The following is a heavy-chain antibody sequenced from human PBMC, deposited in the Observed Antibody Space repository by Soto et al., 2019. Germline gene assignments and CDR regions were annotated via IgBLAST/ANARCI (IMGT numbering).Heavy chain of an antibody. CDR1: GGSISSFGYY. Sequence: SETLSLTCTVSGGSISSFGYYWSWIRQHPGKGLEWIGYIYYSGSTYYNPSLKSRVTISVDTSKNQFSLKLSSVTAADTAVYYCARAGYCSSTSCYGFGYYYYGMDVWGQGTTVTVSS. D-gene: IGHD2-2*01. CDR2: IYYSGST. J-gene: IGHJ6*02. V-gene: IGHV4-31*03. CDR3: ARAGYCSSTSCYGFGYYYYGMDV.